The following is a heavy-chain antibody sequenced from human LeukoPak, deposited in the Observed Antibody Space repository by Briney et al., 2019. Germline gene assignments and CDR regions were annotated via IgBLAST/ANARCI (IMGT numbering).Heavy chain of an antibody. Sequence: PGGSLRLSCAASGFTFSSYAMSWVRQAPGKGLEWVSAISGSGGSTYYADSVKGRFTISRDNSKNTLYLQMNSLRAEDTAVYYCAKAWGLLTFIDWYFDLWGRGTLVTVSS. CDR3: AKAWGLLTFIDWYFDL. J-gene: IGHJ2*01. V-gene: IGHV3-23*01. D-gene: IGHD3-16*01. CDR1: GFTFSSYA. CDR2: ISGSGGST.